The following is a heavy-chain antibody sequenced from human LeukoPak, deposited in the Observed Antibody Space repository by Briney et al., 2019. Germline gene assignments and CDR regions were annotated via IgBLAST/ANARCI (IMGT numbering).Heavy chain of an antibody. V-gene: IGHV4-4*07. CDR2: IYTSGST. Sequence: SETLSLTCTVSGGSISSYYWSWIRQPAGKGLEWIGRIYTSGSTNYNPSLKSRVTMSVDTSKNQFSLKLSSVTAADTAVYYCARLRSITMVRGVPKKTYNWFDPWGQGTLVTVSS. J-gene: IGHJ5*02. CDR3: ARLRSITMVRGVPKKTYNWFDP. D-gene: IGHD3-10*01. CDR1: GGSISSYY.